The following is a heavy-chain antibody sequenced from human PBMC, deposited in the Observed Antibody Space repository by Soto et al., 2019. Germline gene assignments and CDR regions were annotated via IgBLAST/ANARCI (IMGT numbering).Heavy chain of an antibody. V-gene: IGHV3-33*01. J-gene: IGHJ1*01. CDR1: GFTFSSYG. CDR2: IWYDGSNK. Sequence: GGSLRLSCAASGFTFSSYGMHWVRQAPGKGLEWVAVIWYDGSNKYYADSVKGRFTISRDNSKNTLHLQMNILRAEDTAVYYCARTYYYDSSGYYRSFFQHWGQGTLVTVSS. D-gene: IGHD3-22*01. CDR3: ARTYYYDSSGYYRSFFQH.